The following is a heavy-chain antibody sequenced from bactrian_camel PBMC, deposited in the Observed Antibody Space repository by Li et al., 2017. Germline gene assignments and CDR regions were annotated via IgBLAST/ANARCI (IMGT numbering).Heavy chain of an antibody. Sequence: QLVESGGGLVQPGGSLRLSCAASGFTFSSHAMSWVRQAPGQGLEWVSRISPSGVLTHYVDSVKGRFTASRDNAKNTLYLQMNCPKTDDTAVYYCAPDPRGSAYWGQGTQVTVS. CDR2: ISPSGVLT. D-gene: IGHD3*01. V-gene: IGHV3S31*01. CDR3: APDPRGSAY. CDR1: GFTFSSHA. J-gene: IGHJ4*01.